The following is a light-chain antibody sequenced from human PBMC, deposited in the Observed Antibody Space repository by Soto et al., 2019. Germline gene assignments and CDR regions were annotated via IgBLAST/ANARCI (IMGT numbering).Light chain of an antibody. CDR1: HNIDRW. CDR2: DAS. V-gene: IGKV1-5*01. Sequence: IQMTQSPSTLSASVGDRVTITCRASHNIDRWMAWYQQKPGKAPSLLIFDASTLHSGVPSRFSGSGSGTYFTLTISRLQPDYFATYYCQQFAISTTFGQGTKVDIK. CDR3: QQFAISTT. J-gene: IGKJ1*01.